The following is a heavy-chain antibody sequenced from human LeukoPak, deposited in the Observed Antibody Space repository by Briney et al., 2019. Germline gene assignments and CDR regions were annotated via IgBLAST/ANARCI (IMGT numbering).Heavy chain of an antibody. CDR1: GGSVSSSRNY. CDR3: ARHGPFYGTAFYFDY. CDR2: INYSGST. Sequence: PSETLSLTCFVSGGSVSSSRNYWGWIRQSPGKRLEWIGSINYSGSTSYNPSLKSRVTISVDTSKNQFSLRLSSVTAADTALYYCARHGPFYGTAFYFDYWGQGTLVTVSS. J-gene: IGHJ4*02. V-gene: IGHV4-39*01. D-gene: IGHD4-17*01.